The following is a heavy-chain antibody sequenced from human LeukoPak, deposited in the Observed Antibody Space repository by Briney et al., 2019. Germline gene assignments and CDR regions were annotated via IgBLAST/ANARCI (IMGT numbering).Heavy chain of an antibody. CDR3: GRTKLNRGVIIISILDY. J-gene: IGHJ4*02. V-gene: IGHV1-8*01. D-gene: IGHD3-10*01. CDR1: GYTFTSYD. Sequence: ASVRVSCKASGYTFTSYDIDWVRQATGQGLEWMGWMNPNSGNTGYAQKFQGRVTMTRNTSISTAYMELSSLRSEDTAVYYCGRTKLNRGVIIISILDYWGQGTLVTVSA. CDR2: MNPNSGNT.